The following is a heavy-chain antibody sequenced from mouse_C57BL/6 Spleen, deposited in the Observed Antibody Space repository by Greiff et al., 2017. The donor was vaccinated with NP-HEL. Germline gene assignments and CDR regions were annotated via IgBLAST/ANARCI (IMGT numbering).Heavy chain of an antibody. Sequence: VQLQESGPELVKPGTSVKISCKASGYTFTDYYINWVKQRPGQGLEWIGWIFPGSGSTYYNEKFKVKATLTVDKSSSTAYMLLSNLTSEDSAVYFCAKYPGGMDYWGKGTSVTVSS. CDR2: IFPGSGST. V-gene: IGHV1-75*01. CDR3: AKYPGGMDY. J-gene: IGHJ4*01. CDR1: GYTFTDYY. D-gene: IGHD1-1*02.